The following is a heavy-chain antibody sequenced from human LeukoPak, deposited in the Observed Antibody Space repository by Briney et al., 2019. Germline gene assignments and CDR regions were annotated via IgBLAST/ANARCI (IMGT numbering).Heavy chain of an antibody. CDR2: INHSGST. V-gene: IGHV4-34*01. CDR3: ARIGDSSSFHLYFDY. D-gene: IGHD6-6*01. Sequence: SETLSRTCAVYGGSFSGYYWSWIRQPPGKGLEWIGEINHSGSTNYNPSLKSRVTISVDTSKNQFSLKLSSVTAADTAVYYCARIGDSSSFHLYFDYWGQGTLVTVSS. CDR1: GGSFSGYY. J-gene: IGHJ4*02.